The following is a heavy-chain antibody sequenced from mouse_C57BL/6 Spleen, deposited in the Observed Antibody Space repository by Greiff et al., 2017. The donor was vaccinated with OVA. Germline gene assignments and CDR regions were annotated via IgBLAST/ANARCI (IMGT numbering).Heavy chain of an antibody. CDR3: ARGGGSSYWFAY. CDR2: IDPSDSYT. Sequence: QVQLQQPGAELVMPGASVKLSCKASGYTFTSYWMHWVKQRPGQGLEWIGEIDPSDSYTNYNQKFKGKSTLTVDKSSSTAYMQRSSLTSEDSAVYYCARGGGSSYWFAYWGQGTLVTVSA. J-gene: IGHJ3*01. D-gene: IGHD1-1*01. CDR1: GYTFTSYW. V-gene: IGHV1-69*01.